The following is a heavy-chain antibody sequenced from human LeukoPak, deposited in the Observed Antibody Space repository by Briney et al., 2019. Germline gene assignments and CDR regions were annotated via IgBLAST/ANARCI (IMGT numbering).Heavy chain of an antibody. D-gene: IGHD3-22*01. CDR1: GGSFSGYY. Sequence: PSETLSLTCAVYGGSFSGYYWSWIRQPPGKGLEWIGEINHSGSTNYNPSLKSRVTISVDTSKNQFSLKLSSVTAADTVVYYCAGGNYYDSSGYYFPFDYWAREPWSPSPQ. CDR3: AGGNYYDSSGYYFPFDY. V-gene: IGHV4-34*01. J-gene: IGHJ4*02. CDR2: INHSGST.